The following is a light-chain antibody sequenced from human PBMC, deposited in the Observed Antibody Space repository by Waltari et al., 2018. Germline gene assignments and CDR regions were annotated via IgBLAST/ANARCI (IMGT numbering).Light chain of an antibody. CDR3: QHSYNIPVT. Sequence: DIQMTQSPSSLSASVRERVTITCRASQSISTFLNWYQQKPGKAPRLLIHAASRFQSGVPSRFSGSGSGTEVTLTISSLQVEDFATYDCQHSYNIPVTFGGGTRVEIK. J-gene: IGKJ4*01. CDR1: QSISTF. CDR2: AAS. V-gene: IGKV1-39*01.